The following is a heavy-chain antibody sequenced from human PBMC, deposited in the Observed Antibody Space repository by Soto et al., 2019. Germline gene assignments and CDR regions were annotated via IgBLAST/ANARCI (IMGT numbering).Heavy chain of an antibody. V-gene: IGHV1-69*13. J-gene: IGHJ5*02. CDR3: ARGTITCYYDSSGSPNPPDGWFDP. CDR1: GGTFSSYA. Sequence: GASVKVSCKASGGTFSSYAISWVRQAPGQGLEWMGGIIPIFGTANYAQRFQGRVTITADESTSTAYMELSSLRSEDTAVYYCARGTITCYYDSSGSPNPPDGWFDPWGQGTLVTVSS. CDR2: IIPIFGTA. D-gene: IGHD3-22*01.